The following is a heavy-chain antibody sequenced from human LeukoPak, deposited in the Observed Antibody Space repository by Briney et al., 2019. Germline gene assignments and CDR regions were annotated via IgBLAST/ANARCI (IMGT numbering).Heavy chain of an antibody. Sequence: ASVTVSCKASGYTFTGYYIHWVRQAPRQGLEWMAWINPNSGGTYYAQNFHGRITMTRDTTISTAYMELSRLRSDDTAIYYCARANALYCSSTSCLFDYWGQGALVTVSS. V-gene: IGHV1-2*02. CDR3: ARANALYCSSTSCLFDY. CDR2: INPNSGGT. CDR1: GYTFTGYY. D-gene: IGHD2-2*01. J-gene: IGHJ4*02.